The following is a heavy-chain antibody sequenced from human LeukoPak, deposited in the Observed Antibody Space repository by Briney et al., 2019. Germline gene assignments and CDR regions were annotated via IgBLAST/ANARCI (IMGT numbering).Heavy chain of an antibody. CDR3: ARYSSSTGFDY. Sequence: SVTVSFTASGGTFSSYAISGVRQAPGQGVEWMGGIIPIFGTANYAQKFQGRVTITTDESTSTAYLELSSLRSEDTAVYYCARYSSSTGFDYWGQGTLVTVSS. V-gene: IGHV1-69*05. CDR1: GGTFSSYA. D-gene: IGHD6-6*01. CDR2: IIPIFGTA. J-gene: IGHJ4*02.